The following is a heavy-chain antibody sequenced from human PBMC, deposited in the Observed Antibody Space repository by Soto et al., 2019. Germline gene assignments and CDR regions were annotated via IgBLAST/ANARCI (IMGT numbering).Heavy chain of an antibody. CDR3: ERRPVTYYFDY. J-gene: IGHJ4*02. D-gene: IGHD4-17*01. CDR1: GFTFSNYA. CDR2: ISYDGSNK. V-gene: IGHV3-30-3*01. Sequence: QVQLVESGGGVVQPGRSLRLSCAASGFTFSNYAMHWVRQAPGKGLEWVAVISYDGSNKYYADSVKGRFTISRDNSKNTLYLQMNSLRAEDTAVYYCERRPVTYYFDYWGQGTLFTVSS.